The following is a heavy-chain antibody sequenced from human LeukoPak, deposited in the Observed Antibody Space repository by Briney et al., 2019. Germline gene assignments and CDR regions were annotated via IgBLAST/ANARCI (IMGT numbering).Heavy chain of an antibody. J-gene: IGHJ5*02. CDR3: ARVPQWLVLFDP. CDR1: GFIVSSNF. CDR2: IYSGGST. D-gene: IGHD6-19*01. Sequence: GGSLRLSCAASGFIVSSNFMNWVRQAPGKGLGWVSVIYSGGSTYYADSVKGRFTISRDNSKNTLYLQMNSLRAEDTAVYYCARVPQWLVLFDPWGQGALVTVSS. V-gene: IGHV3-53*01.